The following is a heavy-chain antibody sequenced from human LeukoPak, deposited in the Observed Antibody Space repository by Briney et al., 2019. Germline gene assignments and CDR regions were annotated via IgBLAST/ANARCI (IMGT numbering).Heavy chain of an antibody. CDR3: AKNIWTEMATIYYYMDV. Sequence: GGSLRLSCAASGFTFSYYAMSWVRQAPGKGLEWVSAISGSAYSTYYADSVKGRFTISRDNSKNTLYLQMNSLRAEDTAVYYCAKNIWTEMATIYYYMDVWGKGTTVTVSS. CDR2: ISGSAYST. J-gene: IGHJ6*03. D-gene: IGHD5-24*01. CDR1: GFTFSYYA. V-gene: IGHV3-23*01.